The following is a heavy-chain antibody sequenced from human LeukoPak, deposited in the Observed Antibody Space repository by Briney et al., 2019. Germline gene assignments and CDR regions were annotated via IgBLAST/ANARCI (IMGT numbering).Heavy chain of an antibody. Sequence: GGSLRLSCAASGFTFSSYSMNWVRQAPGKGLEWVSSISSSSSYIYYADSVKGRFTISRDNAKNSLYLQMNSLRAEDTAVYYCARDPGIRGVPDAFDIWGQGTMVTVSS. D-gene: IGHD3-10*01. CDR2: ISSSSSYI. V-gene: IGHV3-21*01. J-gene: IGHJ3*02. CDR3: ARDPGIRGVPDAFDI. CDR1: GFTFSSYS.